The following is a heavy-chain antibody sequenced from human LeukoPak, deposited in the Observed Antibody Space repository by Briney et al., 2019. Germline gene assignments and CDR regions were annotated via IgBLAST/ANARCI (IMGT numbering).Heavy chain of an antibody. J-gene: IGHJ3*02. D-gene: IGHD5-12*01. CDR3: ARLVASDAFDI. CDR2: INPDSGGT. CDR1: GYTFTGYY. V-gene: IGHV1-2*02. Sequence: ASVKVSSKASGYTFTGYYMHWVRQAPGQGLEWMGWINPDSGGTNYAQKFQDRVTMTRDTSISTAYMELSRLKSDDTAAYYCARLVASDAFDIWGQGTMVTVSS.